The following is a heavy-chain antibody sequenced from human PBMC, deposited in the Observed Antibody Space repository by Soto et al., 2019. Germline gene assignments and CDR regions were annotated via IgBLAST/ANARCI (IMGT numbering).Heavy chain of an antibody. Sequence: GGSLRLSCAASGFTVSSNYISWVRQAPGKGLEWVSVIYSGGSTYYADSVKGRFTISGDNSKNTLYLQMNSLRAEDTAVYYCARVPYDSSGYSRDYYYGMDVWGQGTTVTVSS. J-gene: IGHJ6*02. D-gene: IGHD3-22*01. CDR3: ARVPYDSSGYSRDYYYGMDV. CDR1: GFTVSSNY. CDR2: IYSGGST. V-gene: IGHV3-53*01.